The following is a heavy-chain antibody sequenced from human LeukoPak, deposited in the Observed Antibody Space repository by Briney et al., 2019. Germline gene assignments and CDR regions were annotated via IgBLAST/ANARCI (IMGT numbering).Heavy chain of an antibody. CDR2: TNGSGGST. V-gene: IGHV3-23*01. Sequence: GGSLRLSCAASGFTFSSYDMSWVRQAPGKGLEWVSATNGSGGSTYYADSVKGRFTISRDNSKNTLYLQMNSLRAEDTAVYYCAKDLSHKGYYYVMDVWGQGTTVTVSS. CDR1: GFTFSSYD. CDR3: AKDLSHKGYYYVMDV. J-gene: IGHJ6*02.